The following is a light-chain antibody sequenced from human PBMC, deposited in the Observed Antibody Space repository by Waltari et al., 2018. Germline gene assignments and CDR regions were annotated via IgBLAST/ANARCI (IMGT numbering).Light chain of an antibody. Sequence: SYELTQPPSVSVSPGQTARITCPGDALPKKYAYWYQQKSGQAPVLVIYEDSKRPSGSPERFSGSSSGTMATLTISGAQVEDEADYYCYSTDSSGNHSLVFGGGTKLTVL. J-gene: IGLJ3*02. CDR3: YSTDSSGNHSLV. CDR2: EDS. V-gene: IGLV3-10*01. CDR1: ALPKKY.